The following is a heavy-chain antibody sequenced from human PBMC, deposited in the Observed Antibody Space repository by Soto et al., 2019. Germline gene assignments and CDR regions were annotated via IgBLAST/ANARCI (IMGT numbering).Heavy chain of an antibody. V-gene: IGHV3-30-3*01. CDR1: GFTFSSYA. J-gene: IGHJ6*02. CDR2: ISYDGSNK. CDR3: ARGLKVRPELLSNYYGMDV. D-gene: IGHD3-10*01. Sequence: QVQLVESGGGVVQPGRSLRLSCAASGFTFSSYAMHWVRQAPGKGLEWVAVISYDGSNKYYADSVKGRFTISRDNSKNTLYLQMNSLRAEDTAVYYCARGLKVRPELLSNYYGMDVWGQGTTVTVSS.